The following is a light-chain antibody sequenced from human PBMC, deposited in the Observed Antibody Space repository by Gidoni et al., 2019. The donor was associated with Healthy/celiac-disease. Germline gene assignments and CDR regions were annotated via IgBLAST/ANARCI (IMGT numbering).Light chain of an antibody. CDR1: QSVSSY. CDR2: DSS. Sequence: EIVLTQSPATLSLSPGERATLSCRASQSVSSYLAWYQQKPCQAPRLLIHDSSTMDPGIPARFSGSGSWTDFTLTISSLEPEDFAVYYCQQRSNWPKITFGQGTRLEIK. V-gene: IGKV3-11*01. J-gene: IGKJ5*01. CDR3: QQRSNWPKIT.